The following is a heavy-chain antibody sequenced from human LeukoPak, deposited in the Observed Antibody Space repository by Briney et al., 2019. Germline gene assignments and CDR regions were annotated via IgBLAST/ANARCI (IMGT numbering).Heavy chain of an antibody. J-gene: IGHJ4*02. D-gene: IGHD1-26*01. V-gene: IGHV3-48*03. CDR3: AREKPRSCAIDY. CDR1: GFTFSSYE. CDR2: ISSSGSTI. Sequence: GGSLRLSRAASGFTFSSYEMNWVRQAPGKGLEWVSYISSSGSTIYYADSVKGRFTISRDNAKNSLYLQMNSLRAEDTAVYYCAREKPRSCAIDYWGQGTLVTVSS.